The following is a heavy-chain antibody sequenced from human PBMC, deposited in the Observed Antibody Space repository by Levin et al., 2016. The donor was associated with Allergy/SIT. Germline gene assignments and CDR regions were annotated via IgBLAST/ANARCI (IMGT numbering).Heavy chain of an antibody. Sequence: GESLKISCAASGFTFSSYGMHWVRQAPGKGLEWVAVISYDGSNKYYADSVKGRFTISRDNSKNTLYLQMNSLRAEDTAVYYCVLGYCSGGSCYASAFDIWGQGTMVTVSS. CDR2: ISYDGSNK. CDR1: GFTFSSYG. J-gene: IGHJ3*02. D-gene: IGHD2-15*01. V-gene: IGHV3-30*03. CDR3: VLGYCSGGSCYASAFDI.